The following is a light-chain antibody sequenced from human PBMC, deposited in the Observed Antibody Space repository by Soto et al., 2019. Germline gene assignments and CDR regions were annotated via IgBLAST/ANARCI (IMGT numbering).Light chain of an antibody. J-gene: IGKJ5*01. CDR2: GAS. V-gene: IGKV3-15*01. Sequence: EIVMRQSSAPLYLYEGERATLPCRASQSVSRELAWYQQKPGQAPRLLIYGASTRATGIPARFSGSGSGAEFSLTICCLQSADYAVYDCQQFNNWPPITVGQGTRLEI. CDR1: QSVSRE. CDR3: QQFNNWPPIT.